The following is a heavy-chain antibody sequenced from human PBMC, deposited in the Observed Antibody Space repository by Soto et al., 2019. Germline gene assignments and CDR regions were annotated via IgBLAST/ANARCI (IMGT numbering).Heavy chain of an antibody. D-gene: IGHD2-21*02. Sequence: QITLKESGPTLVKPTQTLTLTCTFSGLSLSTTGVGVGWIRQPPGKALEWLALIYWDDDKRYSPSLKSRLTITKGTSKNQVVLTMTNMDPVDTATYYCVQSRCGGDCLQSYSSHSYYGLDVWGQGTTVTVSS. CDR3: VQSRCGGDCLQSYSSHSYYGLDV. CDR1: GLSLSTTGVG. V-gene: IGHV2-5*02. J-gene: IGHJ6*02. CDR2: IYWDDDK.